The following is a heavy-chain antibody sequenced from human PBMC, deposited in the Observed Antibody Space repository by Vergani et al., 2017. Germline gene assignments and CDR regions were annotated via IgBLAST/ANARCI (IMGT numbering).Heavy chain of an antibody. CDR1: GGSISSGGYY. CDR2: TYYSGST. J-gene: IGHJ4*02. CDR3: ARGNYGSGSYFDYFDY. V-gene: IGHV4-31*03. D-gene: IGHD3-10*01. Sequence: QVQLQESGPGLVKPSQTLSLTCTVSGGSISSGGYYLSWLRQHPGKGLEWIGYTYYSGSTYYNPSLKGRVTISVDTSKNQFSLKLSSVTAADTAVYYCARGNYGSGSYFDYFDYWGQGTLVTVSS.